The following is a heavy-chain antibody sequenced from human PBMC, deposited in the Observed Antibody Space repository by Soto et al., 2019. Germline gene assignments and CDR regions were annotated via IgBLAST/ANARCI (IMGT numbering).Heavy chain of an antibody. CDR1: GFTFSDYG. CDR3: ARAALYGYDY. Sequence: GGSLRLSCAASGFTFSDYGMNWVRQAPGRGLEWVAYIGSTSRNIYNADSVKGRFTISRDNAKNSLYLQMNSLRDEDTAVYYCARAALYGYDYWGQGTLVTVSS. D-gene: IGHD4-17*01. CDR2: IGSTSRNI. V-gene: IGHV3-48*02. J-gene: IGHJ4*02.